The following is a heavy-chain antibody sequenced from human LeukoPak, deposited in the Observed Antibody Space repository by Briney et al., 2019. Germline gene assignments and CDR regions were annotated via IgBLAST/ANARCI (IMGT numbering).Heavy chain of an antibody. V-gene: IGHV1-18*01. CDR3: ALKDYYDSSGYYLDAFDI. J-gene: IGHJ3*02. CDR2: ISTYNGNT. Sequence: ASVKVSCKASGYTLTSYDISWVRQAPGQGLEWMGWISTYNGNTNYAQKLQGRVTMTTDTSTSTAYMELRSLRSDDTAVYYCALKDYYDSSGYYLDAFDIWGQGTMVTVSS. D-gene: IGHD3-22*01. CDR1: GYTLTSYD.